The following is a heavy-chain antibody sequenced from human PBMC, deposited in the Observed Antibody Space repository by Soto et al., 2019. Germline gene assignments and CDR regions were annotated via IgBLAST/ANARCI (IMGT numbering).Heavy chain of an antibody. CDR1: GFTFSSYW. CDR2: IKQDGSEK. CDR3: ARFGYSGYDDIYAFDI. J-gene: IGHJ3*02. V-gene: IGHV3-7*01. D-gene: IGHD5-12*01. Sequence: GGSLRLSCAASGFTFSSYWMSWVRQAPGKGLEWVANIKQDGSEKYYVDSVKGRFTISRDNAKNSLYLQMNSLRAEDTAVYYGARFGYSGYDDIYAFDIWGQGTMVTVSS.